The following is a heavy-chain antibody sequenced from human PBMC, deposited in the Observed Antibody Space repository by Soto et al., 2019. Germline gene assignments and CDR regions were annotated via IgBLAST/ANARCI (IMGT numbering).Heavy chain of an antibody. CDR3: AKATYDTTFYTSSFDS. Sequence: SQTLSLTCAISGDSVSDNSAAWNWIRQSPSRGLEWLGRTYYRSKWYNDYAVSVKSRITVTPDTSKNQFSLHLNSVTPEDTAVYYCAKATYDTTFYTSSFDSWGQGTLVTVSS. CDR1: GDSVSDNSAA. CDR2: TYYRSKWYN. V-gene: IGHV6-1*01. D-gene: IGHD3-22*01. J-gene: IGHJ4*02.